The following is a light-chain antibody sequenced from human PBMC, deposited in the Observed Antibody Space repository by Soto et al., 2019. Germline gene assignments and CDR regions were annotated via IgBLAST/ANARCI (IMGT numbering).Light chain of an antibody. CDR1: SGHSRNA. J-gene: IGLJ2*01. V-gene: IGLV4-69*01. Sequence: QSVLTQSPSASASLGASVKLTCTLSSGHSRNAIAWHQQLPQKGPRYLMKVNNDGSHAKGAGIPDRFSGSSSGAERYLIISSLQSDDEADYYCQTWETGSVIFGGGTQVTVL. CDR2: VNNDGSH. CDR3: QTWETGSVI.